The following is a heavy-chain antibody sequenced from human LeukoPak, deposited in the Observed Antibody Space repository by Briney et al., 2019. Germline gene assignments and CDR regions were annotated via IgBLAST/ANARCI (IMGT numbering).Heavy chain of an antibody. D-gene: IGHD2-2*01. CDR1: GYTFTGYY. J-gene: IGHJ6*03. V-gene: IGHV1-2*02. CDR2: INPNSGGT. Sequence: ASVKVSCKASGYTFTGYYMHWVRQAPGQGLEWMGWINPNSGGTNYAQKFQGRVTMTRGTSISTAYMELSSLRSEDTAVYYCARVRRPDIVVVPAAMGPHYYYYYMDVWGKGTTVTVSS. CDR3: ARVRRPDIVVVPAAMGPHYYYYYMDV.